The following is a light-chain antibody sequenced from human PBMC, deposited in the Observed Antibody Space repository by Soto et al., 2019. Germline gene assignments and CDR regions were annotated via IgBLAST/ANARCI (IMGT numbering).Light chain of an antibody. CDR1: SSNIGNNY. CDR2: ENN. Sequence: QSVLTQPPSVSAAPGQKVTISCSGSSSNIGNNYVSSYQQLPGTAPKLLIYENNKRPSGIPDRFSGSKSGTSATLGITGLQTGDEADYYCGTWDSSLSAGVFGGGTQLTVL. CDR3: GTWDSSLSAGV. V-gene: IGLV1-51*02. J-gene: IGLJ2*01.